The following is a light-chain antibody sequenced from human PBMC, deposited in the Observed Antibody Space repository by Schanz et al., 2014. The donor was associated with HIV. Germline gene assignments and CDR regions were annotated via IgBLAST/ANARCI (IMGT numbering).Light chain of an antibody. CDR1: QSVSSN. J-gene: IGKJ1*01. CDR3: QHYGTSRT. V-gene: IGKV3-20*01. CDR2: DAS. Sequence: EIVMTQSPATLSVSPGERATLSCRASQSVSSNVAWYQQRPGQAPRLLIYDASSRAAGIPDRFSGSGSGTDFTLTISRLEPEDFAVYYCQHYGTSRTFGQGTKVEI.